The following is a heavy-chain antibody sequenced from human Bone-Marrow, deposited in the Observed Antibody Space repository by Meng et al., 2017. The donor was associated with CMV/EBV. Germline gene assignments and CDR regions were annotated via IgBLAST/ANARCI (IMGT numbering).Heavy chain of an antibody. D-gene: IGHD4-17*01. CDR3: ARGFSVTTSWFDP. V-gene: IGHV1-8*01. Sequence: ASVKVSCKTSGYTFTGYDINWVRQAAGQGLEWMGWMNPNSGNTGSAQKFQGRITMTRNTSISTAYMELSSLRSEDTAVYYCARGFSVTTSWFDPWGQGTLVTVSS. CDR2: MNPNSGNT. CDR1: GYTFTGYD. J-gene: IGHJ5*02.